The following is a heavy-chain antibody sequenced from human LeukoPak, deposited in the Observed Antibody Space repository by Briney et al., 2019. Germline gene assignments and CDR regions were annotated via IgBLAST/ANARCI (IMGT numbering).Heavy chain of an antibody. V-gene: IGHV4-4*07. CDR1: GGSIRNNY. Sequence: SETLSLTCTVSGGSIRNNYWTWIRQPAGKGLEWIGRIFFLGSTHYSPSLTSRVTMSVDMSKNQFSLRLSSVTAADMAVYYCARDNSGPIDYWGQGILVTVSS. J-gene: IGHJ4*02. D-gene: IGHD2-8*02. CDR3: ARDNSGPIDY. CDR2: IFFLGST.